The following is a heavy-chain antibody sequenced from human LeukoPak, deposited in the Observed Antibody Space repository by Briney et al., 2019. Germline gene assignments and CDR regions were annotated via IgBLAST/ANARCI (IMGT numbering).Heavy chain of an antibody. CDR3: ARREVVSSYGMDV. J-gene: IGHJ6*02. D-gene: IGHD2-15*01. CDR1: GVSISAYY. Sequence: PSETLSLTCSVSGVSISAYYWRWIRQPAGKGLEWIGRIYPGESIYASENTNYNPSLKSRVTISVDTSKNQFCLKLSSVTAADTAVYYCARREVVSSYGMDVWGQGTTVTVSS. CDR2: IYPGESIYASENT. V-gene: IGHV4-4*07.